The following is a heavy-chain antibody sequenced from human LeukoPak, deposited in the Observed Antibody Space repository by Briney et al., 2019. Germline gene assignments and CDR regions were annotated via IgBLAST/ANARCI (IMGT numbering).Heavy chain of an antibody. V-gene: IGHV3-53*01. CDR3: ARDLLVITFGGAFDY. CDR2: IYSGGST. Sequence: GGSLRLSCAASGFTVSSNYMSWVRQAPGKGLEWVSVIYSGGSTYYADSVKGRFTISRDNSKNTLYLQMNSLRAEDTAVYYCARDLLVITFGGAFDYWGQGTLVTVSS. D-gene: IGHD3-16*01. CDR1: GFTVSSNY. J-gene: IGHJ4*02.